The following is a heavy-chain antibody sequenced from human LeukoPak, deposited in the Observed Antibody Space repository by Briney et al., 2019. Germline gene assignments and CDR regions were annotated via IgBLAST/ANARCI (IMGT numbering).Heavy chain of an antibody. D-gene: IGHD2-21*01. CDR2: INPQGDIT. CDR1: GYTFTKYL. J-gene: IGHJ5*02. V-gene: IGHV1-46*01. CDR3: ARPSYCVADNCGYWLDP. Sequence: VASVKVSCKTSGYTFTKYLIHWVRQAPGQGLEWMGTINPQGDITNYAQRFQGRITLTEDTSTSTVYMELSSLTSEDAAVYYCARPSYCVADNCGYWLDPWGPGTLVTVSS.